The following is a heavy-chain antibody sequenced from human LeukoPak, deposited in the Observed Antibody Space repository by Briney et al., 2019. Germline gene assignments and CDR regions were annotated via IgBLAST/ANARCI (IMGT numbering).Heavy chain of an antibody. J-gene: IGHJ4*02. CDR1: GFTFSSSA. CDR3: AKGRGYSSSWPPTDFDY. Sequence: GVSLRLSCAASGFTFSSSAMSWVRQAPGKGLEWVSAISGTGGSTHYADSVKGRFTISRDNSKNTLYLQINSLRAEDTAVHYCAKGRGYSSSWPPTDFDYWGQGTLVTVSS. D-gene: IGHD6-13*01. V-gene: IGHV3-23*01. CDR2: ISGTGGST.